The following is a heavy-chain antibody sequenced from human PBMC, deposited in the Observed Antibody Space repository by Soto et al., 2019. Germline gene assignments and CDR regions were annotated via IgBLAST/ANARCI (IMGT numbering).Heavy chain of an antibody. CDR1: GGSINNYY. V-gene: IGHV4-59*01. CDR2: IYDSGST. J-gene: IGHJ6*02. Sequence: PSETLSLTCTVSGGSINNYYGTWIRQPPGKGLEWIGYIYDSGSTSYNPSLKSRLTISVDTSKNQFSLKLKSVTAADTAVYYCARGTKYYYQGMDVWGQGTTVTVSS. CDR3: ARGTKYYYQGMDV.